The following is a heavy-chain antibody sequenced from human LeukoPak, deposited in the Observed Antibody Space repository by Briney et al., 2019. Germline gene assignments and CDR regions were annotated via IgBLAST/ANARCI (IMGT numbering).Heavy chain of an antibody. CDR3: ARVRRYYYDSSGYWFDY. J-gene: IGHJ4*02. D-gene: IGHD3-22*01. CDR1: GGSISSYY. Sequence: SETLSLTCTVSGGSISSYYWSWIRQPPGKGLEWIGYIYYSGSTNYNPSLKSRVTISVDTSKNQFSLKLSSVTAADTAVYSCARVRRYYYDSSGYWFDYWGQGTLVTVSS. V-gene: IGHV4-59*01. CDR2: IYYSGST.